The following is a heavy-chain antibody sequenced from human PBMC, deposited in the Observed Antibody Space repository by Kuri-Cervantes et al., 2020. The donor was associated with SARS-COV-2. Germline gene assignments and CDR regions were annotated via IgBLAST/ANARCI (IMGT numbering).Heavy chain of an antibody. CDR3: ARDCYNFNNGYYTGQFAY. CDR1: GFTFSSYS. V-gene: IGHV3-21*01. D-gene: IGHD3-3*01. Sequence: GESLKISCAASGFTFSSYSMNWVRQAPGKGLEWVSSISNSGSYIYYADSVRGRFTISRDNAKNSPYLQMNSLRAEDTAVYYCARDCYNFNNGYYTGQFAYWGQGTLVTVSS. J-gene: IGHJ4*02. CDR2: ISNSGSYI.